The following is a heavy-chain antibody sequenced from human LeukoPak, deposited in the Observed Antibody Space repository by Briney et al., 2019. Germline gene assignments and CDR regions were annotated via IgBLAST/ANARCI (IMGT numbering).Heavy chain of an antibody. CDR3: AKDPYNYGHDYFDY. J-gene: IGHJ4*02. CDR1: GFTFDDYA. V-gene: IGHV3-9*01. Sequence: PGRSLRLSCAASGFTFDDYAMHWVRQAPGKGLEWVSGISWNSGSIGYADSVKGRFTISRDNAKNSLYLQMNSLRAEDTALYYCAKDPYNYGHDYFDYWGQGTLVTVSS. D-gene: IGHD5-18*01. CDR2: ISWNSGSI.